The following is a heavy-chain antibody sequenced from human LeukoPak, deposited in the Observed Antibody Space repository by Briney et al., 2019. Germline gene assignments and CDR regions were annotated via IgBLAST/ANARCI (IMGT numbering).Heavy chain of an antibody. Sequence: PGGSLRLSCAASGFTFSSYAMSWVRQAPGKGLEWVSYISSSSSTIYYADSVKGRFTISRDNAKNSLYLQMNSLRDEDTAVYYCARGSNYDFWSGSTNFDYWGQGTLVTVSS. V-gene: IGHV3-48*02. CDR3: ARGSNYDFWSGSTNFDY. D-gene: IGHD3-3*01. CDR1: GFTFSSYA. J-gene: IGHJ4*02. CDR2: ISSSSSTI.